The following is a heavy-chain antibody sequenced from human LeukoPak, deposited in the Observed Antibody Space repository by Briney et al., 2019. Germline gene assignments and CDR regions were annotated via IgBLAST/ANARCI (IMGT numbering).Heavy chain of an antibody. CDR3: ATSLASVRGS. V-gene: IGHV3-74*03. D-gene: IGHD3-10*02. CDR2: LNPDGSSP. Sequence: GGSLRLSCAASGFTFTTYWMYWVRQAPGKGLVWVSRLNPDGSSPTYADSVKGRFTVTRDNAKKTPYLQMNSLRAEDTAVYYCATSLASVRGSWGQGTLVTVSS. CDR1: GFTFTTYW. J-gene: IGHJ5*02.